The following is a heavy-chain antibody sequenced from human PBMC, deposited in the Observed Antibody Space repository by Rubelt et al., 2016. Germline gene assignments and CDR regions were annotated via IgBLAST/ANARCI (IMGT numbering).Heavy chain of an antibody. CDR3: ASRSRIAAHYYYYGMDV. CDR2: IYSGGST. V-gene: IGHV3-66*01. Sequence: VQLQQWGAGLLKPSETLSLTCAVYGGSFSGYYWSWIRQPPGKGLEWVSVIYSGGSTYYADSGKGDLTISRDNSKNTLYFQMNSLRAEEPAVYYCASRSRIAAHYYYYGMDVWGQGTTVTVSS. CDR1: GGSFSGYY. D-gene: IGHD6-6*01. J-gene: IGHJ6*02.